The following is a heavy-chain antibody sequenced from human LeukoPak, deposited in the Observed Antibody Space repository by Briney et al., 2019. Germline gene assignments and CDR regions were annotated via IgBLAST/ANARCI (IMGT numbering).Heavy chain of an antibody. CDR3: ARDLGYYDAFDI. V-gene: IGHV3-11*06. CDR2: ISSSSSYT. D-gene: IGHD2-8*01. J-gene: IGHJ3*02. CDR1: GFTFSNYA. Sequence: PGGSLRLSCVASGFTFSNYAMSWIRQAPGKGLEWVSYISSSSSYTNYADSVKGRFTISRDNAKNSLYLQMNSLRAEDTAVYYCARDLGYYDAFDIWGQGTMVTVSS.